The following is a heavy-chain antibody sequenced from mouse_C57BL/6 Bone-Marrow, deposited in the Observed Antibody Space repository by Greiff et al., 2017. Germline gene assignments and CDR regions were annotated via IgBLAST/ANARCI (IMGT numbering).Heavy chain of an antibody. V-gene: IGHV1-61*01. CDR3: ARTNFYDWCY. Sequence: VQLQQPGAELVRPGSSVKLSCKASGYTFTSYWMDWVKQRPGQGLEWIGNIYPSDSETHYNNNIKDKATLTVDKSSSTAYMQLSSLTSEDSAVYYCARTNFYDWCYWGQGTTLTVAS. J-gene: IGHJ2*01. D-gene: IGHD2-3*01. CDR1: GYTFTSYW. CDR2: IYPSDSET.